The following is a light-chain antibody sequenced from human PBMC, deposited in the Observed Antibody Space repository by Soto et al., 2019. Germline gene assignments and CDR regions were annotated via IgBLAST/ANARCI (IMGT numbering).Light chain of an antibody. CDR1: QSLVNGAWDTY. J-gene: IGKJ2*01. V-gene: IGKV2-30*01. CDR3: MQYAHWPHT. Sequence: DVVMTQSPVSLPVTLGQPASISCRSSQSLVNGAWDTYLHWFHQRPGQSPRRLIYRVSKRDSGVPDRFSGSGSGTDFTLKISWVEAEDVGLYYCMQYAHWPHTFGQGTKLEIK. CDR2: RVS.